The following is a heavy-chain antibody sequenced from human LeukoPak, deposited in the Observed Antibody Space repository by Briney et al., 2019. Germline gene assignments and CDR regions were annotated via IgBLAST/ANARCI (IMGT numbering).Heavy chain of an antibody. CDR3: VRVKGTYFDF. CDR1: GFPFSSYS. Sequence: GGSLRLSCAASGFPFSSYSMNWVRQAPGKGLEWVSYISASGSNIYYLHSVKGRFTVSRDNAMNSLFLQMDRPRAEDTAVYYCVRVKGTYFDFWGQGTLVTVSS. D-gene: IGHD1-1*01. J-gene: IGHJ4*02. V-gene: IGHV3-48*01. CDR2: ISASGSNI.